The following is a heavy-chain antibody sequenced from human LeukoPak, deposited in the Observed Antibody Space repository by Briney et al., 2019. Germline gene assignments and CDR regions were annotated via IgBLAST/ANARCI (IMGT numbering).Heavy chain of an antibody. J-gene: IGHJ4*02. CDR2: IIPIFGTA. D-gene: IGHD5-24*01. CDR1: GGTFSSYA. CDR3: ARAGGRSFSGEGWLQSSENFDY. Sequence: PGASVKVSCKASGGTFSSYAISWVRQAPGQGLEWMGGIIPIFGTANYAQKFQGRVTITTDESTSTAYMELSSLRSEDTAVYYCARAGGRSFSGEGWLQSSENFDYWGQGTLVTVSS. V-gene: IGHV1-69*05.